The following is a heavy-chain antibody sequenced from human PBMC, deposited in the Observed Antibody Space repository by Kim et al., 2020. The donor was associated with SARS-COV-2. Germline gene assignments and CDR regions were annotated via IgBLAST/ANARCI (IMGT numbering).Heavy chain of an antibody. CDR2: TYYRSKWYN. CDR1: GDSVSSNSAA. D-gene: IGHD6-13*01. V-gene: IGHV6-1*01. J-gene: IGHJ5*02. CDR3: ARDLGAILDDIAAAGSNWFDP. Sequence: SQTLSLTCAISGDSVSSNSAAWNWIRQSPSRGLEWLGRTYYRSKWYNDYAVSVKSRITINPDTSKNQFSLQLNSVTPEDTAVYYCARDLGAILDDIAAAGSNWFDPWGQGTLVTVSS.